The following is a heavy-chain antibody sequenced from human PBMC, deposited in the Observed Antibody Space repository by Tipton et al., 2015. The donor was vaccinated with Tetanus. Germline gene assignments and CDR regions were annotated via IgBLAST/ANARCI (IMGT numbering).Heavy chain of an antibody. J-gene: IGHJ4*02. CDR3: ARDDSGTLEY. CDR1: GFTFTDFY. Sequence: SLRLSCAASGFTFTDFYMSWIRQAPGKGLEWLSYITGSGSTIHYADSVKGRFTISRDYAKNSLYLQMNGLRADDTAIYYCARDDSGTLEYWGQGTLVTVSS. CDR2: ITGSGSTI. D-gene: IGHD1-26*01. V-gene: IGHV3-11*01.